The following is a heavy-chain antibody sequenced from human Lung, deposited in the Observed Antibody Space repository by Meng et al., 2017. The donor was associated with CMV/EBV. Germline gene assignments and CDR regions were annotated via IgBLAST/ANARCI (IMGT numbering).Heavy chain of an antibody. CDR2: IRYDGSNK. D-gene: IGHD3-10*01. J-gene: IGHJ4*02. V-gene: IGHV3-30*02. CDR3: AKDSSHGSGTIY. CDR1: GFTFSSYG. Sequence: GGSXRLXXAASGFTFSSYGRNWVRQAPGKGLEWVAFIRYDGSNKYNADPVKGGFTISRDNSKNTLYLQMKSLTAEYTAVYYCAKDSSHGSGTIYWGQGTGVTVSS.